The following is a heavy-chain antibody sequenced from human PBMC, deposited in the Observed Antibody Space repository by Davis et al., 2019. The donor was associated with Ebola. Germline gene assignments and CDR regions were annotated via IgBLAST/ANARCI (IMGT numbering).Heavy chain of an antibody. CDR3: ARVSVWGIAARGYNWFDP. J-gene: IGHJ5*02. CDR1: GGSFSGYY. Sequence: SETLSLTCAVYGGSFSGYYWSWIRWPPGKGLEWIGEITHSGSTNYNASLKRRVTISVDTPKNQFSLKLSSVTAADTAVYYCARVSVWGIAARGYNWFDPWGQGTLVTVSS. CDR2: ITHSGST. D-gene: IGHD6-6*01. V-gene: IGHV4-34*01.